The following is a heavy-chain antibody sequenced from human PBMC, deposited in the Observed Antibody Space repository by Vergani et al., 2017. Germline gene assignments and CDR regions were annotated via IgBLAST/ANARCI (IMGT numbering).Heavy chain of an antibody. J-gene: IGHJ4*02. Sequence: QVQLQESGPGLVKPSETLSLTCTVSGGSISSYYWSWIRQPPGKGLEWIGYIYYSGSTNYNPSLKSRVTISVDTSKNQFSLKLSSVTAADTAVYYCARMEVLWFGELLSFDYWGQGTLVTVSS. CDR2: IYYSGST. D-gene: IGHD3-10*01. CDR3: ARMEVLWFGELLSFDY. CDR1: GGSISSYY. V-gene: IGHV4-59*01.